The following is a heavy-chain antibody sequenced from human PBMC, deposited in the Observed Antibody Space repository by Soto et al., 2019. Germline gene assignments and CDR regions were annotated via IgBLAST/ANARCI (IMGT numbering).Heavy chain of an antibody. J-gene: IGHJ4*02. CDR1: GGPISSGDYS. CDR3: ARYDYSKDFDY. Sequence: LPLTCAASGGPISSGDYSWGWIPQPPGKGLEWIGYIYHSGAAYSSPSLKSRVTISLDRSKNQFSLKLSSVTAADTAVYYCARYDYSKDFDYWGQGMLVTVSS. D-gene: IGHD4-4*01. CDR2: IYHSGAA. V-gene: IGHV4-30-2*01.